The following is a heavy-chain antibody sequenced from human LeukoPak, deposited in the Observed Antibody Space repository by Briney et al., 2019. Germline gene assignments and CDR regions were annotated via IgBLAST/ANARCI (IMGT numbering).Heavy chain of an antibody. CDR2: MSWNGGSI. V-gene: IGHV3-9*03. CDR3: AKGTDYDFWSGYLD. J-gene: IGHJ4*02. Sequence: GGSLRLSCEASGFTFDDYAMHWVRQAPGKGLEWVSGMSWNGGSIGYADSVKGRFSISRDNAKNSLYLQMNSLRAEDMALYYCAKGTDYDFWSGYLDWGQGTVVTVSS. CDR1: GFTFDDYA. D-gene: IGHD3-3*01.